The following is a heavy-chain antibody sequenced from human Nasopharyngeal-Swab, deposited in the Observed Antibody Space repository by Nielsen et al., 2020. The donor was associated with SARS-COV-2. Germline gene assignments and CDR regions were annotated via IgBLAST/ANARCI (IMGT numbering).Heavy chain of an antibody. J-gene: IGHJ6*02. D-gene: IGHD2-21*01. CDR2: MNPDSGNT. V-gene: IGHV1-8*01. Sequence: ASVKVSCKASGYTFSSYEINWVRQATGQGLEWMGWMNPDSGNTGYAQKFQGRVTMTRNTSINTVYMELSSLRAEDTAVYYCARGDSFWGQGTTVTVSS. CDR3: ARGDSF. CDR1: GYTFSSYE.